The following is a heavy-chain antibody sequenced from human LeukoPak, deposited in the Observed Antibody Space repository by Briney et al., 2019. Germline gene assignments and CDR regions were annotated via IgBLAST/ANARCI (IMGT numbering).Heavy chain of an antibody. CDR2: INTNTTNP. Sequence: SVKVSCKASDDTGTSYSSSWVRQAPEQGLKWMGWINTNTTNPMNAQGFTGRCVFSLDTSASTAYLLLSSLKADDSAVYDCATRYSSSQCYYLDVWGKGTTVTVSS. J-gene: IGHJ6*03. D-gene: IGHD6-13*01. CDR3: ATRYSSSQCYYLDV. CDR1: DDTGTSYS. V-gene: IGHV7-4-1*02.